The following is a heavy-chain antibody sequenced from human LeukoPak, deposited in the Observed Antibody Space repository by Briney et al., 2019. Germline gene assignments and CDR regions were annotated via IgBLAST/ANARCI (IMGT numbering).Heavy chain of an antibody. J-gene: IGHJ4*02. Sequence: SVKVSCKASGYTFSSYDINWVRQATGQGLEWMGWMNPNSGNTGYAQKYQGRVTMTRNTSISTAYMELSSLRSEDTAVYYCARGRELLWFGELERGGDYWGQGTLVTVSS. CDR2: MNPNSGNT. CDR3: ARGRELLWFGELERGGDY. D-gene: IGHD3-10*01. CDR1: GYTFSSYD. V-gene: IGHV1-8*01.